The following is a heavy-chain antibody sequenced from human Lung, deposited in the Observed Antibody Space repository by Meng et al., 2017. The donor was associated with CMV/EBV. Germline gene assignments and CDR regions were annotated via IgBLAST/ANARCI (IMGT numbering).Heavy chain of an antibody. J-gene: IGHJ5*02. CDR3: ARAFHCSSTSCYKTNWFDP. Sequence: SETLSLXXTVSGDSMNKYTGSYYWGWIRQPPGKGLEWIGNVYYIGNTFYNPSLKSRVSISMDTSKSQVSLKLNSVTAADTAVYYCARAFHCSSTSCYKTNWFDPWGPGTXVTVAS. V-gene: IGHV4-39*07. CDR1: GDSMNKYTGSYY. CDR2: VYYIGNT. D-gene: IGHD2-2*02.